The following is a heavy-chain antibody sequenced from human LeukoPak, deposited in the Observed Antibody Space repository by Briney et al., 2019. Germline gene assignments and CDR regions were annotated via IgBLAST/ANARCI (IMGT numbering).Heavy chain of an antibody. CDR3: ARGCRSGSGFPRRFDS. J-gene: IGHJ5*01. D-gene: IGHD2-15*01. CDR2: INPKSGET. V-gene: IGHV1-2*02. Sequence: GASVKVSCKASGYTFTGYYMHWVRQAPGQGLEWMGWINPKSGETNYAQKFQGRVTMTRDTSISTAYMELSRLRSDDTAVYYCARGCRSGSGFPRRFDSWGQGTLVTVSS. CDR1: GYTFTGYY.